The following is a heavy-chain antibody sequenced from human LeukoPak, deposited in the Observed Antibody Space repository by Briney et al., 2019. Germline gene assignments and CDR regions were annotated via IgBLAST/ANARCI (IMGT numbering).Heavy chain of an antibody. CDR3: ARQTGSGLFILP. J-gene: IGHJ4*02. CDR2: ICYSGNT. CDR1: GGSISTSNYY. D-gene: IGHD3/OR15-3a*01. Sequence: PSETLSLTCTVSGGSISTSNYYWGWIRQPPGKGLEWIGSICYSGNTYYNASLKSPVSISIDTSKNQFSLRLTSVTAADTAVYYCARQTGSGLFILPGGQGTLVTVSS. V-gene: IGHV4-39*01.